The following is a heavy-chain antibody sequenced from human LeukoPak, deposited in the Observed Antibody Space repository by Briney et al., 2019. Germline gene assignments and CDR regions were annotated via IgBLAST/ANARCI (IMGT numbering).Heavy chain of an antibody. CDR1: GLTVTNTY. D-gene: IGHD1-26*01. CDR2: IYIGGST. J-gene: IGHJ4*02. Sequence: GGSLRLSCAASGLTVTNTYMSWVRQAPGKGLEWVAVIYIGGSTYYAESVKGRFTISRDSSENTVYLQMTSLRVEATAVYYCARCKIGSHFDYWGQGTLVTVSS. V-gene: IGHV3-53*01. CDR3: ARCKIGSHFDY.